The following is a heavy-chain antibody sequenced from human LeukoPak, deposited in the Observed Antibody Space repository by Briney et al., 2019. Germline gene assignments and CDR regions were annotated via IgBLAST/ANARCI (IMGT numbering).Heavy chain of an antibody. CDR2: IYHSGST. V-gene: IGHV4-4*02. J-gene: IGHJ4*02. CDR3: ARAGPGSGSYLLPRYYFDY. CDR1: GGSISSSNW. D-gene: IGHD3-10*01. Sequence: SETLSLTCAVSGGSISSSNWWSWVRQPPGKGLEWIGEIYHSGSTNYNPSLKSRVTISVDKSKNQFSLKLGSVTAADTAVYYCARAGPGSGSYLLPRYYFDYWGQGTLVTVSS.